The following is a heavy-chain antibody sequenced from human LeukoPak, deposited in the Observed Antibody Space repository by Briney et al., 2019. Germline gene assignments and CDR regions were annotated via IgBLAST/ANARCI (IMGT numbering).Heavy chain of an antibody. CDR3: AKEPASSGWFDP. V-gene: IGHV3-23*01. D-gene: IGHD6-19*01. J-gene: IGHJ5*02. Sequence: PGGSLRLSCAAPGFTFSSYAMSWVRQAPGKGLEWVSAISGTGGRTYYADSAKGRFTISRDNSKNTLYLQMNSLRAEDTAVYYCAKEPASSGWFDPWGQGTLVAVSS. CDR1: GFTFSSYA. CDR2: ISGTGGRT.